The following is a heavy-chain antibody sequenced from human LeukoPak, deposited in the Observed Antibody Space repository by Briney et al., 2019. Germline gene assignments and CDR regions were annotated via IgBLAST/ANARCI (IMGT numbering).Heavy chain of an antibody. D-gene: IGHD4-11*01. CDR2: IYYSGST. CDR1: GGSVSSGTYF. Sequence: PSETLSLTCTVSGGSVSSGTYFWTWVRQHPGKGLEWIGYIYYSGSTYYNPSLKSRVTISVDTSKNQFSLKLSSVTAADTAVYYCARVGYSNYLLDYWGQGTLVTVSS. J-gene: IGHJ4*02. V-gene: IGHV4-31*03. CDR3: ARVGYSNYLLDY.